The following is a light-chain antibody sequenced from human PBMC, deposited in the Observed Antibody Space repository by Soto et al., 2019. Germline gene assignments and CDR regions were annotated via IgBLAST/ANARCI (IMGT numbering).Light chain of an antibody. J-gene: IGKJ1*01. CDR3: QQYKNWRT. CDR1: QSISDW. CDR2: DAS. V-gene: IGKV1-5*01. Sequence: DIQMTQSPSTLSASVGDRVTITCRASQSISDWLAWYQQKPGKAPKILIYDASSLESGVPSRFSGSGSGTEFTLTISSLQSEDFGTYYCQQYKNWRTFGQGTSLEIK.